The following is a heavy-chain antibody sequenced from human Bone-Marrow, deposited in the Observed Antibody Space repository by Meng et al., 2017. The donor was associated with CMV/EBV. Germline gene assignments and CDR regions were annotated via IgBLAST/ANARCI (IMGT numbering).Heavy chain of an antibody. CDR2: IKEDGSEK. V-gene: IGHV3-7*01. J-gene: IGHJ6*02. Sequence: GGSLRLSCATSGFIFGSYSMTWVRQAPGKAPEWVANIKEDGSEKHYVDSVKGRFTISRDNAKGSLYLQMSSLRAEDSAVYFWARGGIWGGGLDVWGQGTTVTVSS. D-gene: IGHD6-13*01. CDR1: GFIFGSYS. CDR3: ARGGIWGGGLDV.